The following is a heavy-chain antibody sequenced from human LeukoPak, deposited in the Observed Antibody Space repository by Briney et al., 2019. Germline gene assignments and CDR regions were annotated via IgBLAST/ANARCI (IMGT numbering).Heavy chain of an antibody. CDR2: INHSGRN. Sequence: PSETLSLTCAVYGGSFSGYYWSWIRQPPGKGLEWIGEINHSGRNNYNPSLKSRVTISVDTSKNQFSLKLSSVTAADTAVYYCARHRRARKNYYDSSGYVFGDYWGQGTLVTVSS. J-gene: IGHJ4*02. CDR1: GGSFSGYY. V-gene: IGHV4-34*01. D-gene: IGHD3-22*01. CDR3: ARHRRARKNYYDSSGYVFGDY.